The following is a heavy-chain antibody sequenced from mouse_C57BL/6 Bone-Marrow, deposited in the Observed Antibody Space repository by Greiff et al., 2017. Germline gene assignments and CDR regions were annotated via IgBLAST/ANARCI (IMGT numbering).Heavy chain of an antibody. CDR2: IYPGSGST. V-gene: IGHV1-55*01. J-gene: IGHJ1*03. CDR1: GYTFTSYW. D-gene: IGHD1-1*01. CDR3: ARPYYGSSYGYFDV. Sequence: QVQLQQPGAELVKPGASVKMSCKASGYTFTSYWITWVKQRPGQGLEWIGDIYPGSGSTNYNEKFKSKATLTVDTSSSTAYMQLSSLTSEDSAVYYCARPYYGSSYGYFDVWGRGTTVTVSS.